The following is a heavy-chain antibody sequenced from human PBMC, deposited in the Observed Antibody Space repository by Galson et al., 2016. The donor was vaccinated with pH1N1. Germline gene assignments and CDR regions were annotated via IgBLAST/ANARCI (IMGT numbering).Heavy chain of an antibody. CDR2: ISYTGRA. J-gene: IGHJ4*02. Sequence: SETLSLTCTVSGGSISSHYWSWIRQPPGKGLEWIGYISYTGRANYNSSLKSRATMSVDTSKNQFSLGLSSVTAADTAVYYCARDNTAMVRGVSYLDIWGQGTLVTVSS. CDR3: ARDNTAMVRGVSYLDI. D-gene: IGHD5-18*01. CDR1: GGSISSHY. V-gene: IGHV4-59*11.